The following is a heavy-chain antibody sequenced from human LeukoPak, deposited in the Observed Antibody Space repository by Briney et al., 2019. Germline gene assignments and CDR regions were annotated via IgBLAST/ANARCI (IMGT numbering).Heavy chain of an antibody. Sequence: GASVKVSCKASGYTFTSYGISWVRQAPGQGLEWMGGIIPIFGTANYAQKFQGRVTITTDESTSTAYMELSSLRSEDTAVYYCARATEYSSSGYYYYYMDVWGKGTTVTVSS. V-gene: IGHV1-69*05. CDR2: IIPIFGTA. D-gene: IGHD6-6*01. J-gene: IGHJ6*03. CDR3: ARATEYSSSGYYYYYMDV. CDR1: GYTFTSYG.